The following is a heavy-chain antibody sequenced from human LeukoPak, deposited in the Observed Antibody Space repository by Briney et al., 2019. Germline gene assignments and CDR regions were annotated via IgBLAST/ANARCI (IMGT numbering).Heavy chain of an antibody. CDR1: GFTFSSYA. CDR3: AKDGGPRYQLLWYGMDV. V-gene: IGHV3-23*01. CDR2: ISGSGGST. Sequence: PGGSLRLSCAASGFTFSSYAMSWVRQAPGKGLEWVSAISGSGGSTYYADSVKGRFTISRDNSKNTLYLQMNSLRAEDTAVYYCAKDGGPRYQLLWYGMDVWGQGTTVTVSS. J-gene: IGHJ6*02. D-gene: IGHD2-2*01.